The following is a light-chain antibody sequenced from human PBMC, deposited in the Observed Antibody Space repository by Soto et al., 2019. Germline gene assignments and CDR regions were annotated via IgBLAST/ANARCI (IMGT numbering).Light chain of an antibody. CDR3: QQYYTTPII. J-gene: IGKJ4*01. Sequence: DIVMTQSPDSLAVSLGESATINCKSSQSLLYNSNNRNYLAWFQQKPGQPPKLLIYWASTRESGVPDRFSGSGSGTDFTLTISSLQAEDVAVYYCQQYYTTPIIFGGGTKVEIK. CDR1: QSLLYNSNNRNY. CDR2: WAS. V-gene: IGKV4-1*01.